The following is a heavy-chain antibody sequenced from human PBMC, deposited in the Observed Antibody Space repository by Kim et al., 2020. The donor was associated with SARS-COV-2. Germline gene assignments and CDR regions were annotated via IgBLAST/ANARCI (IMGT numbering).Heavy chain of an antibody. CDR2: ISAYNGNT. D-gene: IGHD3-10*01. CDR3: ARGVLLWFEPTENPFDY. V-gene: IGHV1-18*01. Sequence: ASVKVSCKASGYTFTSYGISWVRQAPGQGLEWMGWISAYNGNTNYAQKLQGRVTMTTDTSTSTAYMELRSLRSDDTAVYYCARGVLLWFEPTENPFDYWGQGTLVTVSS. J-gene: IGHJ4*02. CDR1: GYTFTSYG.